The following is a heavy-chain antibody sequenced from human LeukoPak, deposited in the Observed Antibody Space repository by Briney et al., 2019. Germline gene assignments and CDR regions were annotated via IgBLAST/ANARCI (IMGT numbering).Heavy chain of an antibody. Sequence: PSETLSLTCAVYGGSFSGYYWSWIRQPPGKGLEWIGEINHSGSTNYNPSLKSRVTISVDTSKNQFSLKLSSVTAADTAVYYCARGLSNGTGSTFDYWGQGTLVTASS. V-gene: IGHV4-34*01. CDR2: INHSGST. CDR1: GGSFSGYY. J-gene: IGHJ4*02. D-gene: IGHD1-1*01. CDR3: ARGLSNGTGSTFDY.